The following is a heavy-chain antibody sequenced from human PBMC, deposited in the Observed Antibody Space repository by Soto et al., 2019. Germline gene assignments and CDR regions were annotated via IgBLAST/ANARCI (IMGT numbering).Heavy chain of an antibody. V-gene: IGHV4-39*01. CDR3: ASSWGYYDSSGYYYFYAFDI. Sequence: QLQLQESGPGLVKPSETLSLTCTVSGGSISSSSYYWGWIRQPPGKGLEWIGSIYYSGSTYYNPSLKSRVTISVDTSKNQFSLKLSSVTAADTAVYYCASSWGYYDSSGYYYFYAFDIWGQGTMVTVSS. CDR2: IYYSGST. J-gene: IGHJ3*02. D-gene: IGHD3-22*01. CDR1: GGSISSSSYY.